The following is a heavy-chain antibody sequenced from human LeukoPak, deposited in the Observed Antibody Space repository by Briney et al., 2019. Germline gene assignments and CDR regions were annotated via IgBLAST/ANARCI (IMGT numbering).Heavy chain of an antibody. V-gene: IGHV3-7*01. D-gene: IGHD1-7*01. CDR1: GFTFNSYW. J-gene: IGHJ4*02. CDR2: IKQDGSEK. Sequence: GGSLRLSCAASGFTFNSYWMNWVRQAPGKGQEWVANIKQDGSEKYYVDSVKGRFTISRDNAENSLYLQMNSLRAEDTAVYYCATSRTFDYWGQGTLVTVSS. CDR3: ATSRTFDY.